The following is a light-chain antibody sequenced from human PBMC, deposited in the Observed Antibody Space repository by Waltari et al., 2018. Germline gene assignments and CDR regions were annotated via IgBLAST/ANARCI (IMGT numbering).Light chain of an antibody. CDR2: EVT. J-gene: IGLJ3*02. Sequence: QSALTQPASVSGSPGQSITISCTGTSSDVGGYNLVSWYQQHPGKAPKLMISEVTKRPSGVSDRFSGSKSGNTASLTSSGLQAEDEADYYCCAHAGFGTSSWVFGGGTKLTVL. CDR3: CAHAGFGTSSWV. CDR1: SSDVGGYNL. V-gene: IGLV2-23*02.